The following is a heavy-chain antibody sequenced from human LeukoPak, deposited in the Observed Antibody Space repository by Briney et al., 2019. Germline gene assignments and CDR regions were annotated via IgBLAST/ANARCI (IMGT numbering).Heavy chain of an antibody. Sequence: GGSLRLSCAASGFTFSSYAMSWVRQAPGKGLEWLSSISGSGGSTYYADSVKGRFTISRDNSKNTLYLQMNSLRAEDTAVYYCAKDSAYYHDSSGYPDYWGQGTLVTVSS. J-gene: IGHJ4*02. CDR2: ISGSGGST. CDR1: GFTFSSYA. CDR3: AKDSAYYHDSSGYPDY. D-gene: IGHD3-22*01. V-gene: IGHV3-23*01.